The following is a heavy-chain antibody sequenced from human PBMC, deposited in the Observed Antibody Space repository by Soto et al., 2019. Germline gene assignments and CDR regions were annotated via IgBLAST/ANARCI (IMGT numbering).Heavy chain of an antibody. D-gene: IGHD4-17*01. CDR3: ASTPPKGDYWFFDY. CDR2: ISYDGSNK. J-gene: IGHJ4*02. CDR1: GFTFSSYG. V-gene: IGHV3-30*03. Sequence: GSLRLSCAASGFTFSSYGMHWVRQAPGKGLEWVAVISYDGSNKYYADSVKGRFTISRDNSKNTLYLQMNSLRAEDTAVYYCASTPPKGDYWFFDYWGQGTQVTVSS.